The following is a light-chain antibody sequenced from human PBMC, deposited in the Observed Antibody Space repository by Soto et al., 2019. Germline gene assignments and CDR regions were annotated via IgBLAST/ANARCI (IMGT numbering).Light chain of an antibody. J-gene: IGLJ1*01. CDR3: SSYASINNYV. CDR1: SSDVGDYNY. V-gene: IGLV2-8*01. Sequence: QSALTQPPSASGSPGQSVTISCTGASSDVGDYNYVSWYQQHPGKAPRLMIYDVSNRPSGVPDRFSGSKSGNTASLTVSGLQAEDEADYYCSSYASINNYVFGTGTKVT. CDR2: DVS.